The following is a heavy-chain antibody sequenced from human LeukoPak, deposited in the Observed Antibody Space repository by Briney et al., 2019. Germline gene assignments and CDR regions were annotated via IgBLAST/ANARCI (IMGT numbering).Heavy chain of an antibody. D-gene: IGHD2-21*01. J-gene: IGHJ3*02. CDR1: GFTLSSYG. CDR2: IRYDGSNK. V-gene: IGHV3-30*02. Sequence: GGSLRLSCAASGFTLSSYGMHWVRQAPGKGLEWVAFIRYDGSNKYYADSVKGRFTISRDNSKNTLYLQMNSLRAEDTAVYYCAKSSIVGWTEDAFDIWGQGTMVTVSS. CDR3: AKSSIVGWTEDAFDI.